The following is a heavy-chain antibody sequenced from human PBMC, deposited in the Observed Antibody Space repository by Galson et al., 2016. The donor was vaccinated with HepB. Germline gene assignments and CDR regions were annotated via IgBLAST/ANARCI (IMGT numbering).Heavy chain of an antibody. J-gene: IGHJ4*02. D-gene: IGHD2/OR15-2a*01. CDR3: ARAYSRLGRWRLLYYFDY. V-gene: IGHV3-7*01. CDR2: INQDGSEK. Sequence: SLRLSCAASGFIFRSYWMSWVRQAPGKGLEWVANINQDGSEKYYVDSVKGRFTISRDNAKNSLYLQMNSLRAEDTAVYYCARAYSRLGRWRLLYYFDYRGQGTLVTVSS. CDR1: GFIFRSYW.